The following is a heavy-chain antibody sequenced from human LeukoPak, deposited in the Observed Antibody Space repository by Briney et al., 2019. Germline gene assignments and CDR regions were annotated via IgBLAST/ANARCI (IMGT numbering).Heavy chain of an antibody. J-gene: IGHJ5*02. Sequence: SETLSLTCTVSGGSNNSYYWSWIRQPPGKGLEWIGYTHPSGNTNYSPSLKSRVTISIDTSRDQFSLKLSSVTAADTAVYYCARKAPKKGWFDPWGQGTLVTVSS. CDR1: GGSNNSYY. CDR2: THPSGNT. V-gene: IGHV4-4*09. CDR3: ARKAPKKGWFDP.